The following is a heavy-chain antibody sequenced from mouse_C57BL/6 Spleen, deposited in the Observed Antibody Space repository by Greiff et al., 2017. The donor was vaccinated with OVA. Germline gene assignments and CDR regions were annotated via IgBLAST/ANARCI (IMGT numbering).Heavy chain of an antibody. V-gene: IGHV5-6*01. J-gene: IGHJ2*01. Sequence: EVKLVESGGDLVKPGGSLKLSCAASGFTFSSYGMSWVRQTPDKRLEWVATISSGGSYTYYPDSVKGRFTISRDNAKNTLYLQMSRLKSEDTAMYYCARHRGWEYDGRVYYFDYWGQGTTLTVSS. CDR2: ISSGGSYT. D-gene: IGHD2-14*01. CDR3: ARHRGWEYDGRVYYFDY. CDR1: GFTFSSYG.